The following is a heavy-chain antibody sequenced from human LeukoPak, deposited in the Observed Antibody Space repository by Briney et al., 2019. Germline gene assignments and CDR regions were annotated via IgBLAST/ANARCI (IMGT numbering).Heavy chain of an antibody. CDR3: ARASPASYGDFDI. Sequence: PGGSLRLSCAASGFTFSSYWMHWVRQGPGKGLVWVSRIKTDASSTDYADSVKGRFTISRDNAKDTLYLQMNSLRVEDTAVYYCARASPASYGDFDIWGQGTMVTVSS. J-gene: IGHJ3*02. V-gene: IGHV3-74*01. CDR1: GFTFSSYW. CDR2: IKTDASST. D-gene: IGHD4-17*01.